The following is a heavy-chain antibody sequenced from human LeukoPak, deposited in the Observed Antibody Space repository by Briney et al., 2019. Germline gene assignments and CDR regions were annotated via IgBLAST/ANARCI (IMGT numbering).Heavy chain of an antibody. CDR1: GFTFSSYE. J-gene: IGHJ4*02. D-gene: IGHD4-17*01. CDR2: ISSNGSTI. V-gene: IGHV3-48*03. CDR3: ARAYGDYEDY. Sequence: PGGSLRLSCAASGFTFSSYEMNWVRQAPGKGLEWVSYISSNGSTIYYADSVKGRFTISRDNAKNSLYLQMNSLRAEDTAVYYCARAYGDYEDYWGQGTLVTVSS.